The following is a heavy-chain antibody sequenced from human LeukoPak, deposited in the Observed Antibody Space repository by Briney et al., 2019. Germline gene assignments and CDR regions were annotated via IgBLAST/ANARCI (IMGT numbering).Heavy chain of an antibody. CDR3: ARGEYNWNDLHL. CDR2: ISSGTSYK. D-gene: IGHD1-20*01. J-gene: IGHJ5*02. Sequence: GGSLRLSCAASGFTLSSYRMNWVRQAPGKGLEWVASISSGTSYKYYADSVKGRFTISRDNAKESLYLQMTSLRAEDTAVYYCARGEYNWNDLHLWGQGTLVTVSS. CDR1: GFTLSSYR. V-gene: IGHV3-21*01.